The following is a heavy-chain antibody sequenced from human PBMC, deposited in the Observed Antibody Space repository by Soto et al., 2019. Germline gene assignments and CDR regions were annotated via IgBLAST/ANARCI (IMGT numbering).Heavy chain of an antibody. CDR2: IYRGGST. J-gene: IGHJ4*02. CDR1: GFTVSSNY. V-gene: IGHV3-66*01. D-gene: IGHD3-22*01. Sequence: EVQLVESGGGLVQPGGSLRLSCAASGFTVSSNYMSWVRQAPGKGLEWVAVIYRGGSTDYADSVKGRFTISRDSSKNTLYVHVNSLRAEDTAVYYCARASHNSYGSSGYLYYFDYWGQGTLVTVSA. CDR3: ARASHNSYGSSGYLYYFDY.